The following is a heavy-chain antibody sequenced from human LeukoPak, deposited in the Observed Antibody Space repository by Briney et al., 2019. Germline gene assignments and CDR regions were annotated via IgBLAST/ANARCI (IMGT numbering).Heavy chain of an antibody. CDR3: AKGGSASHNWFDP. V-gene: IGHV3-30*02. Sequence: GGSLRPSCAASGFTFSDYGMHWVRQAPGKGLEWVAFILNDGSNEYYPDSVKGRFTISRVNSRNTLYLQMNSLRAEDTAVYYCAKGGSASHNWFDPWGQGTLVTVSS. J-gene: IGHJ5*02. D-gene: IGHD2-2*01. CDR1: GFTFSDYG. CDR2: ILNDGSNE.